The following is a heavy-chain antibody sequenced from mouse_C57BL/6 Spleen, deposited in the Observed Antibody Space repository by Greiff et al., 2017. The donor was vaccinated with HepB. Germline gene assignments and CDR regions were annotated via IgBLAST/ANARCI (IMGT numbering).Heavy chain of an antibody. CDR1: GYTFTSYW. CDR3: ARGGSTMVTTKRLYAMDY. CDR2: IHPNSGST. Sequence: QVQLQQPGAELVKPGASVKLSCKASGYTFTSYWMHWVKQRPGQGLEWIGMIHPNSGSTNYNEKFKSKATLTVDKSSSTAYMQLSSLTSEDSAVYYCARGGSTMVTTKRLYAMDYWGQGTSVTVSS. D-gene: IGHD2-2*01. J-gene: IGHJ4*01. V-gene: IGHV1-64*01.